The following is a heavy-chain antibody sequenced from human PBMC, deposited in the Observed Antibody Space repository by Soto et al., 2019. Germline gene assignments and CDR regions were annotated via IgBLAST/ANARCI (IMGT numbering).Heavy chain of an antibody. J-gene: IGHJ6*02. Sequence: SETLSLTCTVSGGSISSYYWSWIRQPPGKGLEWIGYIYYSGSTNYNPSLKSRVTISVDTSKNQFSLKLSSVTAADTAVYYCARDRKQWLVGNYYYYGMDVWGQGTTVTVSS. CDR1: GGSISSYY. V-gene: IGHV4-59*01. D-gene: IGHD6-19*01. CDR2: IYYSGST. CDR3: ARDRKQWLVGNYYYYGMDV.